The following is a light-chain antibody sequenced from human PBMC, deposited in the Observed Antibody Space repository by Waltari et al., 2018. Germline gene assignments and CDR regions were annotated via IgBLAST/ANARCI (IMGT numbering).Light chain of an antibody. J-gene: IGKJ1*01. CDR2: WAS. Sequence: DIVMTQSPDSLAVSLVERATITCKSSQTVLKRSNNRNYLAWFQHKSGQPPKLLISWASTRESGVPDRFTGSGSGTDFTLVISSLQAEDVAVYYCQQYYSNPPLFGQGTRVEI. CDR1: QTVLKRSNNRNY. CDR3: QQYYSNPPL. V-gene: IGKV4-1*01.